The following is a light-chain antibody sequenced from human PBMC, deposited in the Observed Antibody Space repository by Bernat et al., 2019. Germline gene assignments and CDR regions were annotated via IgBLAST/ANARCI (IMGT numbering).Light chain of an antibody. CDR3: QQYDNLPFT. J-gene: IGKJ4*01. CDR1: QDISNY. Sequence: DIQMTQSPSSLSASVGDRVTITCRASQDISNYLNWYHQKPGKAPKLLIYDSSYLETGVPSRFSGSASRTFFTFTITSLQPEDIGTYYCQQYDNLPFTSAEGTNVGIK. CDR2: DSS. V-gene: IGKV1-33*01.